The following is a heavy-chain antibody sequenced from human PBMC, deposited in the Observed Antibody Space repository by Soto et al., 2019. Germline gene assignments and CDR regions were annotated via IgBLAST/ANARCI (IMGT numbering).Heavy chain of an antibody. Sequence: KSSETLSLTCSVSGASVSSSHYWGWIRQPPGKGLEWIGSVSYSGGPYYSPSFKSRITIFVDTSNNQFSLRVRSVTATDTAVYFCARHYNTGAFFDYWGQGNLVTVSS. CDR1: GASVSSSHY. J-gene: IGHJ4*02. D-gene: IGHD1-20*01. CDR3: ARHYNTGAFFDY. V-gene: IGHV4-39*01. CDR2: VSYSGGP.